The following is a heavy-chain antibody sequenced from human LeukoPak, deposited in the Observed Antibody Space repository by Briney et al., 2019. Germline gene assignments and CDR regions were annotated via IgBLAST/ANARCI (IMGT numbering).Heavy chain of an antibody. CDR3: ATAGLAVGGTQWHALEI. D-gene: IGHD6-13*01. V-gene: IGHV4-34*01. CDR2: INHSGSS. CDR1: GVSFRGDH. Sequence: PSETLSLNCAVHGVSFRGDHWTWIRQPPGKGLEWIGEINHSGSSNYNPSHSSRVTTSLDASKTQVSLELKSVTVADTAVYYCATAGLAVGGTQWHALEIWGPGTLVTVSS. J-gene: IGHJ3*02.